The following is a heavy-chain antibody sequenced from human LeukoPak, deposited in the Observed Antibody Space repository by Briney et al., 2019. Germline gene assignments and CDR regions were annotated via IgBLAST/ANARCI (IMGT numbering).Heavy chain of an antibody. D-gene: IGHD1-14*01. V-gene: IGHV3-48*04. CDR2: ISTSSGTI. Sequence: GGSLRLSCAASGFTFSNAWMNWVRQTPGKGLEWLSYISTSSGTIYYAESVRGRFTISRDNARSSLYLQMNSLRAEDSAVYYCARGGAHSPTTDYWGQGALVIVSS. CDR1: GFTFSNAW. CDR3: ARGGAHSPTTDY. J-gene: IGHJ4*02.